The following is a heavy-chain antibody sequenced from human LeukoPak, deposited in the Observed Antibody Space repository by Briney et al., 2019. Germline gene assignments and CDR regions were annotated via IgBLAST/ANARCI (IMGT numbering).Heavy chain of an antibody. Sequence: PGRSLTLSCATSGFTFSNYGMHWVRQAPGKGLEWVAVISSDETNIRYGDSVKGRFAVSRDNAKNTLYLQTNSLRAEDTAVYYCAKDPYRVVFATGNYLDPWGQGTLVTVSS. CDR2: ISSDETNI. D-gene: IGHD2-15*01. J-gene: IGHJ5*02. CDR3: AKDPYRVVFATGNYLDP. V-gene: IGHV3-30*18. CDR1: GFTFSNYG.